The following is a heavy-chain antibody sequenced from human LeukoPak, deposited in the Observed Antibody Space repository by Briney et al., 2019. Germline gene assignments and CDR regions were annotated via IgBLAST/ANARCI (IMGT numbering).Heavy chain of an antibody. D-gene: IGHD1-26*01. Sequence: GGSLRLSCAASGFTFSSSAMSWVRQVPGKGLEWVSGISASGGSTYYADSVRGRFTISRDNAKNTLHLQMNSLRAEDTAVYYCTRVAGSGSVDWGQGTLVTVSS. V-gene: IGHV3-23*01. CDR2: ISASGGST. J-gene: IGHJ4*02. CDR3: TRVAGSGSVD. CDR1: GFTFSSSA.